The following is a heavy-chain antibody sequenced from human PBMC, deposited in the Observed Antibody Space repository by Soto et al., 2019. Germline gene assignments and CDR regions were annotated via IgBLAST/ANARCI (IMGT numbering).Heavy chain of an antibody. CDR3: AREKVYFMGV. V-gene: IGHV1-8*01. CDR1: GYTFTSYD. Sequence: QVQLVQSGAEVKKPGASVKVSCKASGYTFTSYDINWVRQATGQGLEWMGWMNPNSGNTGYAQKFQGRVTMTRNTSIRTAYIELSSLRSAHTALYYCAREKVYFMGVWGKATTVTVSS. D-gene: IGHD1-20*01. J-gene: IGHJ6*04. CDR2: MNPNSGNT.